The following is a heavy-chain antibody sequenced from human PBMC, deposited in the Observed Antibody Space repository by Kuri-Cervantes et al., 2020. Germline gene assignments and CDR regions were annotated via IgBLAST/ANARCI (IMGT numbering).Heavy chain of an antibody. CDR1: GFTFSSYE. CDR3: AKEMRYAFFYGMDV. V-gene: IGHV3-30-3*01. CDR2: ISYDGSNK. Sequence: GESLKISCAASGFTFSSYEMNWVRQAPGKGLEWVAVISYDGSNKYYADSVKGRFTISRDNSKNTLYLQMNSLRAEDTAVYYCAKEMRYAFFYGMDVWGQGTTVTVSS. D-gene: IGHD3-16*01. J-gene: IGHJ6*02.